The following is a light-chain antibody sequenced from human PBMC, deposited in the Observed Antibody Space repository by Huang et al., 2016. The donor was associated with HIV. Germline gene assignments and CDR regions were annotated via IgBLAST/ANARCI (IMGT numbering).Light chain of an antibody. V-gene: IGKV1-5*03. CDR2: KSS. Sequence: DIQMTQSPSTLSASVGDRVPIPCRASQSISSLLAWYQQKPGKAPNLLIYKSSNLKTGAQSRFSGRGSGTEFTLTISSLQPDDFATYFCQQYSTYSWTFGQGTKVEL. CDR3: QQYSTYSWT. J-gene: IGKJ1*01. CDR1: QSISSL.